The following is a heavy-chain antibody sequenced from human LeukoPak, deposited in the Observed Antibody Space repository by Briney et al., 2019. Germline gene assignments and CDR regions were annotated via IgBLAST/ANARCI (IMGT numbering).Heavy chain of an antibody. CDR3: TRSRERYCTSGSCYIDLQAR. Sequence: MSSETLSLTCTVSGGSISSGYYCWSWIRQPAGKGLEWIGRMYTSGSTEYNPSLNRRVTISVATSKNQFSLKLSSVTAADTAVYYCTRSRERYCTSGSCYIDLQARWGQGTLVTVSS. D-gene: IGHD2-2*02. CDR1: GGSISSGYYC. V-gene: IGHV4-61*02. CDR2: MYTSGST. J-gene: IGHJ4*02.